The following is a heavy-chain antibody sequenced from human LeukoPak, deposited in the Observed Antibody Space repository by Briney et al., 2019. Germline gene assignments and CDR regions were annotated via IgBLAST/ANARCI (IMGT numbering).Heavy chain of an antibody. Sequence: GGSLRLSCATSGFTFSSFAMTWVRQAPGKGLEWVSTINGSGDSPYYADSVKGRFTISRDNSKNMLYLQMNSLSAEDTAVYFCAKDSEAGDIVVVPASLWFDPWGRGTLVTVSS. CDR1: GFTFSSFA. CDR3: AKDSEAGDIVVVPASLWFDP. CDR2: INGSGDSP. J-gene: IGHJ5*02. V-gene: IGHV3-23*01. D-gene: IGHD2-2*01.